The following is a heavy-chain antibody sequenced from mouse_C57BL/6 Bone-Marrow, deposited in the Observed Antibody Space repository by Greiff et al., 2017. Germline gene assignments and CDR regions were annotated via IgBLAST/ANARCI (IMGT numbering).Heavy chain of an antibody. D-gene: IGHD1-1*01. CDR1: GYTFTSYG. CDR3: ARSGVYYGSSPFAY. Sequence: QVQLQQSGAELARPGASVKLSCKASGYTFTSYGLSWVKQRTGQGLEWIGELYPRSGNTYYNEKFKGNATLTADKSSSPAYMELRSLTSEDSAVXFCARSGVYYGSSPFAYWGQGTLVTVSA. CDR2: LYPRSGNT. J-gene: IGHJ3*01. V-gene: IGHV1-81*01.